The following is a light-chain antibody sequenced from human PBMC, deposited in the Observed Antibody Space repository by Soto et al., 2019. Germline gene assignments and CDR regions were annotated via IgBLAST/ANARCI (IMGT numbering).Light chain of an antibody. V-gene: IGKV3-11*01. CDR1: QSFSSTY. CDR2: DAS. CDR3: QQYTNRPPT. Sequence: EIVLTQSPATLSLSPGERATLSCRASQSFSSTYLAWYQQKPGQAPRLLIYDASNRDTGIPARFIGSGSGTDFTLTISSLEPEDFAVYYCQQYTNRPPTFGQGTKVDIK. J-gene: IGKJ1*01.